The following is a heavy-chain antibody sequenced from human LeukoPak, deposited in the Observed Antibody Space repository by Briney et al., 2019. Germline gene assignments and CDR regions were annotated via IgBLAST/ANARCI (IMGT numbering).Heavy chain of an antibody. Sequence: PSETLSLTCTVPGGSISSSSYYWGWIRQPPGKGREWIGSIYYSGSTYYNPSLKSRVTISVDTSKNQFSLKLSSVTAADPAVYYCARQGIAAVQGPQHWGQGTLVTVSS. V-gene: IGHV4-39*01. CDR2: IYYSGST. D-gene: IGHD6-13*01. J-gene: IGHJ1*01. CDR3: ARQGIAAVQGPQH. CDR1: GGSISSSSYY.